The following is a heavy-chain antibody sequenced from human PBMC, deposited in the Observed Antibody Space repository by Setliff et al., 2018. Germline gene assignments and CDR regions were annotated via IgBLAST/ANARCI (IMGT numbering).Heavy chain of an antibody. Sequence: ASVKVSCKASGYTFTSYDISWVRQAPGQGLEWMGWISVYNGKTKYEQKFQGRVTMTTDTSTRTAYMEVTSLRSDDTAVYYCATEKFPGDWGDYWGQGTLVTVSS. V-gene: IGHV1-18*01. CDR3: ATEKFPGDWGDY. D-gene: IGHD2-21*01. J-gene: IGHJ4*02. CDR1: GYTFTSYD. CDR2: ISVYNGKT.